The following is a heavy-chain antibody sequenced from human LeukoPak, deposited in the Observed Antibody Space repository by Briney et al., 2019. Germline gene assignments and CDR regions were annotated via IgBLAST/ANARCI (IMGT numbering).Heavy chain of an antibody. Sequence: ASVKVSCKASGYTFTGYYMHWVRQAPGQGLERMGWINPNSGGTNFAQKFQGWVTMTRDTSISTAYMELSRLRSDDTAVYYCARELSGDFNHYYYYGMDVWGQGTTVTVSS. V-gene: IGHV1-2*04. J-gene: IGHJ6*02. CDR2: INPNSGGT. CDR1: GYTFTGYY. CDR3: ARELSGDFNHYYYYGMDV. D-gene: IGHD4-17*01.